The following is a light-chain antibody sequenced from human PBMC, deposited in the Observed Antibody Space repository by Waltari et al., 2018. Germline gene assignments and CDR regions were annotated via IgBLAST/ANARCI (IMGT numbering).Light chain of an antibody. CDR2: YVS. CDR1: KSDFGFYHY. J-gene: IGLJ3*02. CDR3: KSYTGTGSWV. Sequence: QSALTQPASVSGSPGQSIPISCTGTKSDFGFYHYVPCYQQPPGKAPKFIIYYVSCRPSRISNRFSGSKSGNTASLTISGLQADDEADYYCKSYTGTGSWVFGGGTKLTVL. V-gene: IGLV2-14*03.